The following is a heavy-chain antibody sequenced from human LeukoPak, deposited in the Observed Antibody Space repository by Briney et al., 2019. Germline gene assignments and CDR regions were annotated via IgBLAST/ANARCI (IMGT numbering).Heavy chain of an antibody. CDR3: ARGVNGNSDY. CDR2: MNSDGSAT. V-gene: IGHV3-74*01. CDR1: GFTFSTSW. D-gene: IGHD2-8*01. J-gene: IGHJ4*02. Sequence: GGSLRLSCAASGFTFSTSWMHWVGQPPGKGLVWVSRMNSDGSATTYADSVKGRFTISRDNAKNTLYLQMNSLRAEDTAVYYCARGVNGNSDYWGQGTLVTVSS.